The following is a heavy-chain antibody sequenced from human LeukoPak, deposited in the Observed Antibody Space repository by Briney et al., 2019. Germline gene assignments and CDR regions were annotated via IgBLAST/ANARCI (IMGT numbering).Heavy chain of an antibody. Sequence: GGSLRLSCAASGFTFSSYSMNWVRQAPGKGLEWVSSIGSSSSYIYYADSVKGRFTTSRDNAKNTLYLQMNSLRAEDTALYYCARVAEYSTAGMRYWGQGTLVTVSS. CDR1: GFTFSSYS. CDR2: IGSSSSYI. D-gene: IGHD6-6*01. CDR3: ARVAEYSTAGMRY. V-gene: IGHV3-21*01. J-gene: IGHJ4*02.